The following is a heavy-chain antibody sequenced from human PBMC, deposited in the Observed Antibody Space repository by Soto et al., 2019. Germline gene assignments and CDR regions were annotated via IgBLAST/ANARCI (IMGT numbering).Heavy chain of an antibody. CDR2: ISGSGSGT. CDR3: AKDQGVVPAAFLDY. V-gene: IGHV3-23*01. CDR1: GFTFSTYA. D-gene: IGHD2-2*01. Sequence: PGGSLRLSCAASGFTFSTYAMSWVRQAPGKGLEWVSGISGSGSGTYYADSVKGRFTISRDNSKNTLYLQMNSLRAEDTAVYYCAKDQGVVPAAFLDYWGQGTLVTVSS. J-gene: IGHJ4*02.